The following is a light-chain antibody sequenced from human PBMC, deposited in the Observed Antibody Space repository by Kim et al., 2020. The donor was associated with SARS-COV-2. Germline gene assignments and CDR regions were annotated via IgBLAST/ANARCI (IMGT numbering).Light chain of an antibody. J-gene: IGKJ1*01. Sequence: SPGERAPLSCRASQSVSSNLAWYQQKPGQAPRLLIYGASTRATGIPARFSGSGSGTEFTLTISSLQSEDFAVYYCQQYNNWPPWTFGQGTKVHIK. CDR1: QSVSSN. CDR3: QQYNNWPPWT. V-gene: IGKV3-15*01. CDR2: GAS.